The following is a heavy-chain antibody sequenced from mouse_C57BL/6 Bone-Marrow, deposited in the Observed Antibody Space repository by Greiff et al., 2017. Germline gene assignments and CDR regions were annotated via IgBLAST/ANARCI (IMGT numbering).Heavy chain of an antibody. CDR3: APYDYDGGFAY. V-gene: IGHV1-69*01. CDR2: IDPSDSYT. J-gene: IGHJ3*01. D-gene: IGHD2-4*01. Sequence: QVQLQQPGAELVMPGASVKLSCKASGYTFTSYWMPWVKQRPGQGLEWIGEIDPSDSYTNYNQKFKGKSTLTVDKSSSTAYMQLSSLTSEDSAVYYCAPYDYDGGFAYWGQGTLVTVSA. CDR1: GYTFTSYW.